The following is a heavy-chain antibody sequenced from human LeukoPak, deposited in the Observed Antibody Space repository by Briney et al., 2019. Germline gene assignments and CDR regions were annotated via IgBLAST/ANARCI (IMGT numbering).Heavy chain of an antibody. J-gene: IGHJ5*02. CDR3: AREPRNSNWFDP. Sequence: SVKVSCKASGGTFSSYAISWVRQAPGQGLEWMGGIIPIFGTANYAQKFQGRVTITADESTSTAYMELSSLRSEDTAVYYCAREPRNSNWFDPWGQGTLVTVSS. CDR2: IIPIFGTA. D-gene: IGHD1-14*01. CDR1: GGTFSSYA. V-gene: IGHV1-69*01.